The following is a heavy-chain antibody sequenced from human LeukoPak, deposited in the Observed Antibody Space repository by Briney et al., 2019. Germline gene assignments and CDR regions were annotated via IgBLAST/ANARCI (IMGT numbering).Heavy chain of an antibody. D-gene: IGHD4-17*01. CDR3: ARGPYGDYVDAFDI. CDR2: VSGSGDST. Sequence: GGSLRLSCAASGFTFSNYAMTWVRQAPGKGLEWVSTVSGSGDSTYYADSVKGRFTISRDNAKNLLYLQMNSLRAEDTAMFYCARGPYGDYVDAFDIWGQGTMVTVSS. J-gene: IGHJ3*02. V-gene: IGHV3-23*01. CDR1: GFTFSNYA.